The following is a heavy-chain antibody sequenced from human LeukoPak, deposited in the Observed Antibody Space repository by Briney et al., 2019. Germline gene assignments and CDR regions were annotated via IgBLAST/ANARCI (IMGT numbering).Heavy chain of an antibody. CDR1: GGTFSSYA. Sequence: GASVKVSCKASGGTFSSYAISWVRQAPGQGLEWMGRIIPILGIANYAQKFQGRVTITADKSTSTAYMELSSPRSEDTAVYYCARVLLYYDSSGIDYWGQGTLVTVSS. J-gene: IGHJ4*02. D-gene: IGHD3-22*01. V-gene: IGHV1-69*04. CDR3: ARVLLYYDSSGIDY. CDR2: IIPILGIA.